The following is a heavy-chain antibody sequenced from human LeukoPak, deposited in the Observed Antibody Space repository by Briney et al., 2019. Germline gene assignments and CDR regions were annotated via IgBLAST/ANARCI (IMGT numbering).Heavy chain of an antibody. J-gene: IGHJ6*03. CDR2: FSGSGGST. Sequence: GGSLRLSCAASGFTFSIYAMSWVRQAPGKGLWWVSAFSGSGGSTYYADSVKGRFTISRDNSKNTLYLQMNSLRAEDTAVYYCAKEMRGYCSSTSCYYYYYYYMDVWGKGTTVTISS. V-gene: IGHV3-23*01. CDR1: GFTFSIYA. D-gene: IGHD2-2*01. CDR3: AKEMRGYCSSTSCYYYYYYYMDV.